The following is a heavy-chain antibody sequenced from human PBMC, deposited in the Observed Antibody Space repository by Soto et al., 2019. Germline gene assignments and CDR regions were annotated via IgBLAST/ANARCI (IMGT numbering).Heavy chain of an antibody. D-gene: IGHD3-22*01. CDR2: IRGNGANR. V-gene: IGHV3-23*01. CDR1: GFTFSSYG. Sequence: QPGGSLRLSCVASGFTFSSYGMSWVRQAPGQGLEWVSTIRGNGANRYYADSVKGRFTISRDNSKSTLYLQLDSLRADDTAVYYCAKARPLYYYDSGGYPFHYWGQGTRVTVSS. CDR3: AKARPLYYYDSGGYPFHY. J-gene: IGHJ4*02.